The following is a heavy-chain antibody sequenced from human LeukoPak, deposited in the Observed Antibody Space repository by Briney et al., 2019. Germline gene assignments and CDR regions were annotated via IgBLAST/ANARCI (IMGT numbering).Heavy chain of an antibody. CDR1: GGSFSGYY. J-gene: IGHJ5*02. Sequence: KPSETLSLTCAVYGGSFSGYYWSWIRQPPGKGLEWIGEINHSGSTNYNPSLKSRVTISVDTSKNQFSLELSSVTAADTAVYYCARAFRPGIAAAGTRKYWFDPWGQGTLVTVSS. CDR3: ARAFRPGIAAAGTRKYWFDP. V-gene: IGHV4-34*01. CDR2: INHSGST. D-gene: IGHD6-13*01.